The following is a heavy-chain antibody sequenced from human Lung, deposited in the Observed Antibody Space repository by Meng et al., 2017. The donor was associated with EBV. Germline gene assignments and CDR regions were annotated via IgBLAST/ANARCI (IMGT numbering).Heavy chain of an antibody. CDR2: INAGNGNT. CDR1: GYSFTTYA. V-gene: IGHV1-3*01. Sequence: QVQLVQSGVGVKKPGASVKVSCKASGYSFTTYAMHWVRQAPGQRLEWMGWINAGNGNTKYSEKFQSRVTITRDTAASTAYMELSSLRSEDTAVYYCARTGCSSSSCYDYWGQGTLVTVSS. CDR3: ARTGCSSSSCYDY. D-gene: IGHD2-2*01. J-gene: IGHJ4*02.